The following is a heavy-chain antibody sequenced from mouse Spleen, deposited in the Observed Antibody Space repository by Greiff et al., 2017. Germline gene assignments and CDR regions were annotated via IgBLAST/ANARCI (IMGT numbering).Heavy chain of an antibody. V-gene: IGHV1S22*01. J-gene: IGHJ4*01. Sequence: LQQPGSELVRPGASVKLSCKASGYTFTSYWMHWVKQRHGQGLEWIGNIYPGSGSTNYDEKFKSKGTLTVDTSSSTAYMHLSSLTSEDSAVYYCTRGGYDGYYDYAMDYWGQGTSVTVSS. CDR3: TRGGYDGYYDYAMDY. CDR2: IYPGSGST. CDR1: GYTFTSYW. D-gene: IGHD2-3*01.